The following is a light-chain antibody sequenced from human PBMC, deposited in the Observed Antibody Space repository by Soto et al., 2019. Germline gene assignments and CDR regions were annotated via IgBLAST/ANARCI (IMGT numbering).Light chain of an antibody. J-gene: IGKJ1*01. CDR2: AAS. CDR1: QVIGND. CDR3: QKYNSAPQT. V-gene: IGKV1-27*01. Sequence: DIQMTQSPSSLSASVGDRVTITCRASQVIGNDLAWFQQKPGQVPKLLIYAASTLKSGVPSRFSGSGSGTDFTLTISSLQPEDVATYYCQKYNSAPQTFGLGTKVEIK.